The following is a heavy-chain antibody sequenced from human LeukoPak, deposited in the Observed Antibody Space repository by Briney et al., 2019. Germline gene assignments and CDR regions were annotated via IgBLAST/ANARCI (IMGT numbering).Heavy chain of an antibody. J-gene: IGHJ4*02. Sequence: GGSLRLSCAASGFTFSGYSMNWVRQAPGKGLEWVSSISSSSSYIYYADSVKGRFTISRDNAKNSLYLQMNSLRAEDTAVYYCARAYRGGSGSKYWGQGTLVTVSS. CDR3: ARAYRGGSGSKY. CDR2: ISSSSSYI. CDR1: GFTFSGYS. V-gene: IGHV3-21*01. D-gene: IGHD3-10*01.